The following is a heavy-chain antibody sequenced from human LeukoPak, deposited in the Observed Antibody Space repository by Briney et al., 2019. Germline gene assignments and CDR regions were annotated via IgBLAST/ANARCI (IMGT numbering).Heavy chain of an antibody. CDR3: ARREYGSTSCYRGCGFDY. CDR1: GFTVSSNY. J-gene: IGHJ4*02. CDR2: ICSSSSYI. D-gene: IGHD2-2*02. V-gene: IGHV3-21*01. Sequence: KSGGSLRLSCAASGFTVSSNYMSWVRQAPGKGLEWVSSICSSSSYIYYADSVKGRFTISRDNAKNSLYLQMNSLRAEDTAVYYCARREYGSTSCYRGCGFDYWGQGTLVTVSS.